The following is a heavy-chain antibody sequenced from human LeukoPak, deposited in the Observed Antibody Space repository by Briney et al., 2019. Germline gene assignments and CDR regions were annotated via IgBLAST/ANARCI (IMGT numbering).Heavy chain of an antibody. D-gene: IGHD3-22*01. CDR3: ARGTGYYDSSGYPTFDY. CDR2: LYHSGRT. Sequence: SETLSLTCTVSGGSISNSTNFWGWIRQPPGKEMEWIGSLYHSGRTYYNPSLKSRVTISVDTSKNQFSLKLSSVTAADTAVYYCARGTGYYDSSGYPTFDYWGQGTLVTVSS. J-gene: IGHJ4*02. V-gene: IGHV4-39*07. CDR1: GGSISNSTNF.